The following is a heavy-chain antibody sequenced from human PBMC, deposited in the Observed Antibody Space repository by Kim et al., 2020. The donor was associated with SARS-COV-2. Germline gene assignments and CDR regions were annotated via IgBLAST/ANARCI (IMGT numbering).Heavy chain of an antibody. CDR2: T. D-gene: IGHD6-13*01. Sequence: TNYHPSLKSRVTISVDTSKNQFSLKLSSVTAADTAVYYCARAAAGTPFDYWGQGTLVTVSS. CDR3: ARAAAGTPFDY. J-gene: IGHJ4*02. V-gene: IGHV4-34*01.